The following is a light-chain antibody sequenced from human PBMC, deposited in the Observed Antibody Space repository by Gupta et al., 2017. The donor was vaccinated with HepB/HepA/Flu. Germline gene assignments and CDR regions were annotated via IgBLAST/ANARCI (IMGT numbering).Light chain of an antibody. V-gene: IGKV1-39*01. CDR2: AAS. J-gene: IGKJ2*03. CDR3: QQSYSTPR. CDR1: QSISSY. Sequence: DIQMTQSPSSLSASVGDRVTITCRASQSISSYLNWYQQKPGKAPKLLIYAASRLQSGVPSRFSGSGYGTDFTLTSSRRQPEDFANYYCQQSYSTPRFGQGTKLEIK.